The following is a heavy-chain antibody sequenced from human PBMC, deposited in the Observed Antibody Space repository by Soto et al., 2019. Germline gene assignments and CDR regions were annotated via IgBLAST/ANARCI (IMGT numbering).Heavy chain of an antibody. CDR2: IIPIFGTA. D-gene: IGHD3-9*01. Sequence: WASVKVSCKAAGGTFSSCTISWVRQAPGQGLEWMGRIIPIFGTANYAQKFQGRVTITADESTSTAYMELSSLRSEDTAVYYCARVGYDILTGFPPMNYYHYYIDVWGKGTTVSGSS. V-gene: IGHV1-69*13. CDR3: ARVGYDILTGFPPMNYYHYYIDV. CDR1: GGTFSSCT. J-gene: IGHJ6*03.